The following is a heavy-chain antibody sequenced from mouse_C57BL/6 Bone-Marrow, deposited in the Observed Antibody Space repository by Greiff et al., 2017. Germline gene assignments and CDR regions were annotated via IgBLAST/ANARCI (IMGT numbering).Heavy chain of an antibody. Sequence: QVQLQQSGAELMKPGASVKLSCKATGYTFTGYWIEWVKQRPGHGLEWIGEILPGSGSTNYNEKFKGKATFTADTSSNTAYMQLSSLTTEDSAIYYCAREFPYYYGSPYWYFDVWGTGTTVTVSS. V-gene: IGHV1-9*01. J-gene: IGHJ1*03. CDR2: ILPGSGST. CDR1: GYTFTGYW. CDR3: AREFPYYYGSPYWYFDV. D-gene: IGHD1-1*01.